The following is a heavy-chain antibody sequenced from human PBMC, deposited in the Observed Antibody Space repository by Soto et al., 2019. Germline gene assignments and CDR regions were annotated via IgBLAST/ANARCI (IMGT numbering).Heavy chain of an antibody. CDR1: GGSISSSNW. V-gene: IGHV4-4*02. D-gene: IGHD3-10*01. J-gene: IGHJ6*02. Sequence: SETLSLTCAVSGGSISSSNWWSWVRQPPGKGLEWIGEIYHSGSTNYNPSLKSRVTISVDKSKNQFSLKLSSVTAADTAVYYCARARGVRGVIKHYYYYGMDVWGQGTTVTVSS. CDR3: ARARGVRGVIKHYYYYGMDV. CDR2: IYHSGST.